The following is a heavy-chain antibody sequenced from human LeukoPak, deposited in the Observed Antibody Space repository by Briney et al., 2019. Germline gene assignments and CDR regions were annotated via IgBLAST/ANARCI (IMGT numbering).Heavy chain of an antibody. V-gene: IGHV1-2*02. Sequence: ASVRVSCKASGYTFTSQYVHWVRQAPGQGLEWMGWLNPTSGGTKYSQSFQGRVTMTRDTSISTAYMELSSLQPDDTAVYYCARGSIVGFDYWGQGTQVIVSS. CDR3: ARGSIVGFDY. CDR2: LNPTSGGT. J-gene: IGHJ4*02. CDR1: GYTFTSQY. D-gene: IGHD3-16*02.